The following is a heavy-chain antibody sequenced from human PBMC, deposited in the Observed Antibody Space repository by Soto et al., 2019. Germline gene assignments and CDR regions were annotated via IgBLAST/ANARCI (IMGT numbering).Heavy chain of an antibody. CDR2: IYYSGSP. CDR3: ARGSTTEKVDS. V-gene: IGHV4-59*08. Sequence: SETLSLTCTVSGGSISSYYWSWIRQPPGKGLEWIGYIYYSGSPNYNPSLKSRVTISVDTSKNQFSLALTSVTAADTAMYYCARGSTTEKVDSWGQGILVTVSS. J-gene: IGHJ4*02. CDR1: GGSISSYY.